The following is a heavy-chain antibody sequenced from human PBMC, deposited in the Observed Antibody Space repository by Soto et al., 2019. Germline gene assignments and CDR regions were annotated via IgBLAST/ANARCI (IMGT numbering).Heavy chain of an antibody. Sequence: ESGGGLVQPGGSLRLSCETSGFTFSSRWMTWVRQVPGKGLEWVANIKQDENGKDYVDSVKGRFTISRDNAKNSLYLKMNSLRAEDTAVYYCATHDGPAAAGLVLDFWGQGTRVTVSS. V-gene: IGHV3-7*02. D-gene: IGHD6-13*01. CDR2: IKQDENGK. J-gene: IGHJ4*02. CDR3: ATHDGPAAAGLVLDF. CDR1: GFTFSSRW.